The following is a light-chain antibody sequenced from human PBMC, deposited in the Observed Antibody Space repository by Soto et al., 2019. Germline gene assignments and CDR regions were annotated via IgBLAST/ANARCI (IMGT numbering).Light chain of an antibody. CDR1: ESVPKNF. CDR2: GAS. J-gene: IGKJ4*02. CDR3: HKYAISPLM. V-gene: IGKV3-20*01. Sequence: ENVLTQSPGTLSLSPGEGASLSCRASESVPKNFLAWYQQKPGQALSLLISGASSRATGIPDRFSGSGSGTDFTLNISRLEAEYLAVYFCHKYAISPLMFGGGPKVEIK.